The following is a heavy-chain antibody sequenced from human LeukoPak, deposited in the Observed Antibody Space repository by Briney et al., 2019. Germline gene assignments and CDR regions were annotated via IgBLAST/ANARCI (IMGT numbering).Heavy chain of an antibody. V-gene: IGHV4-34*01. Sequence: SETLSLTCAVYGGSFSGYYWSWIRQPPGKGLEWIGEINHSGSTNYNPSLKSRVTISVDTSKNQFSLKLSSVTAADTAVYYCARRSGYDILTGYRPWSEAPFDIWGQGTMVTVSS. D-gene: IGHD3-9*01. CDR3: ARRSGYDILTGYRPWSEAPFDI. CDR2: INHSGST. J-gene: IGHJ3*02. CDR1: GGSFSGYY.